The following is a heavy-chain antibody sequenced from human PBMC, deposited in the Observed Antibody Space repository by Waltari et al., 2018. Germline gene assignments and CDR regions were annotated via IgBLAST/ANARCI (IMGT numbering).Heavy chain of an antibody. CDR2: IIPILGIA. D-gene: IGHD3-22*01. J-gene: IGHJ4*02. Sequence: QVQLVQSGAEVKKPGSSVKVSCKGSGGTFSSYTISWVRQAPGQGLEWMGRIIPILGIANYAQKFQGRVTITADKSTSTAYMELSSLRSEDTAVYYCARDAPGYYDSSGYYDYWGQGTLVTVSS. V-gene: IGHV1-69*08. CDR1: GGTFSSYT. CDR3: ARDAPGYYDSSGYYDY.